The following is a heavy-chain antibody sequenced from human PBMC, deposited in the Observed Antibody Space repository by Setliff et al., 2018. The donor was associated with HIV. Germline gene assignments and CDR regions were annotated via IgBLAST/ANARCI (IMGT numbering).Heavy chain of an antibody. CDR3: ARVITMVWTTFDP. Sequence: PSETLSLTCSVSGDSINTGDYYWSWIRQHPGKGLEWIGYIYYSGSTYYNPSLKSRVTISVDTSKNQFSLKLSSVTAADTAVYYCARVITMVWTTFDPWGQGTLVTVSS. D-gene: IGHD3-10*01. CDR2: IYYSGST. J-gene: IGHJ5*02. V-gene: IGHV4-31*03. CDR1: GDSINTGDYY.